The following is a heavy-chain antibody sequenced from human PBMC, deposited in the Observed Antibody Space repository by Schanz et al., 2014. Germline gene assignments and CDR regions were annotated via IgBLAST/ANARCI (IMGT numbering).Heavy chain of an antibody. CDR2: INTGGDST. V-gene: IGHV3-23*04. CDR1: GFSFGTYA. CDR3: VSSGSYSSYAS. Sequence: EVKMVESGGGLVQPGGSLRLSCAASGFSFGTYAMAWVRQAPGKGLEWVSSINTGGDSTYYADSVKGRFTISRDNSRDTVYLQMNSLRAEDTAVYHCVSSGSYSSYASWGQGTLVTVSS. D-gene: IGHD3-10*01. J-gene: IGHJ4*02.